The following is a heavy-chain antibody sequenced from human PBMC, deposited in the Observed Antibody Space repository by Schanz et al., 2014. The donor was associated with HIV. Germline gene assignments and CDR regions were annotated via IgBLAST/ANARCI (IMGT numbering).Heavy chain of an antibody. Sequence: QVQLVESGGGVVQPGRSLRLSCVASGFTFSAHGMYWVRQAPGKGLEWVAFEWADGNNKYYADSVKGRFTISRDNSKNTLFLHMNSLRAEDTAVYYCAKGVLRDYYDSTGYPWWGQGTLVTVSS. J-gene: IGHJ4*02. D-gene: IGHD3-22*01. V-gene: IGHV3-33*06. CDR2: EWADGNNK. CDR1: GFTFSAHG. CDR3: AKGVLRDYYDSTGYPW.